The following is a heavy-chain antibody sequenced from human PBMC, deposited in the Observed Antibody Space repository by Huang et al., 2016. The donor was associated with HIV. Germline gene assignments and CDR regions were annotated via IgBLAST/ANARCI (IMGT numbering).Heavy chain of an antibody. Sequence: QVQLVESGGGVVQPGRSLRLSCAASGFPFHNHAMHWVRQAPGKGLDWVAVISNDGSNNYDADSVKGRFTISRDSSKSTLFLHMTSLRTEDTAVYYCARAKDTWDAYDIWGQGTMVIVSS. CDR1: GFPFHNHA. CDR2: ISNDGSNN. J-gene: IGHJ3*02. D-gene: IGHD5-18*01. CDR3: ARAKDTWDAYDI. V-gene: IGHV3-30-3*01.